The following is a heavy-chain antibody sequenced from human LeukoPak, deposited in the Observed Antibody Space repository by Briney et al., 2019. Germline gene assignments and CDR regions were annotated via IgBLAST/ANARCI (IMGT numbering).Heavy chain of an antibody. D-gene: IGHD3-3*01. CDR2: IYYSGST. CDR1: SGSISSSYYY. J-gene: IGHJ6*02. CDR3: ARGVWSGYYYYYYGMDV. Sequence: SETLSLTCTVSSGSISSSYYYWGWIRQPPGKGLEWIGSIYYSGSTYYNPSLKSRVTISVDTSKNQFSLKLRSVTAADTAVYYCARGVWSGYYYYYYGMDVWGQGTTVTVSS. V-gene: IGHV4-39*01.